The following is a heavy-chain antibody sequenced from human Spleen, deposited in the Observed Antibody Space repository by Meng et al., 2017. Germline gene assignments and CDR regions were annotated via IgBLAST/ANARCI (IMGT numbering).Heavy chain of an antibody. CDR2: INTYNGNT. J-gene: IGHJ4*02. CDR1: GYTLSSDG. CDR3: ATRGNPYLNC. Sequence: QGQLVQSGAEVKKPGASVKGSCEASGYTLSSDGFSWVRQAPGQGLEWLGWINTYNGNTDYAQKFQGRITMTTDTFTSTAYMELRSLRSDDTAVYYCATRGNPYLNCWGQGTLVTVSS. D-gene: IGHD4-23*01. V-gene: IGHV1-18*01.